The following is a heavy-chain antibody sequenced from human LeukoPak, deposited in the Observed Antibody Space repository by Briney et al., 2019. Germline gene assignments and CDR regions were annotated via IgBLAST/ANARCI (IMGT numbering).Heavy chain of an antibody. J-gene: IGHJ6*02. V-gene: IGHV4-59*01. CDR1: GGSISSYY. CDR3: ARHPSKYSSSSHYYYGMDV. Sequence: SETLSLTCTVSGGSISSYYWSWIRQPPGKGLEWIGYIYYSGSTNYSPSLKSRVTISVDTSKNQFSLKLSSVTAADTAVYYCARHPSKYSSSSHYYYGMDVWGQGTTVTVSS. D-gene: IGHD6-6*01. CDR2: IYYSGST.